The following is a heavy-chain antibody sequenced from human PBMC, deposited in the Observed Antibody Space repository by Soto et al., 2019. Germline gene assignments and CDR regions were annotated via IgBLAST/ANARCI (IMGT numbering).Heavy chain of an antibody. J-gene: IGHJ4*02. CDR1: GVSVSIGSYY. CDR2: IFYTGST. Sequence: SETLSLTCTVSGVSVSIGSYYWSWIRQPPGEGLEWIGYIFYTGSTNYNPSLKSRVTISVDTSKNQFSLKLSSVTAADTAVYYCARAGDFPDSFYYFDYWGQGTLVTVSS. CDR3: ARAGDFPDSFYYFDY. V-gene: IGHV4-61*01. D-gene: IGHD7-27*01.